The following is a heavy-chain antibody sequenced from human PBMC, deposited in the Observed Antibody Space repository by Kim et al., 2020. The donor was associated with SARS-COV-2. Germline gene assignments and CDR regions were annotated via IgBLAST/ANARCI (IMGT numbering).Heavy chain of an antibody. Sequence: WGSLRLSCAASGFTFSNYALSWVRQAPGNGLACLSAISGGGDSTFYADSVKGRFTISRDNSKNTLYLQMNSLRPEDTAVYYCAKYFGTYPWFDPWGQGT. CDR2: ISGGGDST. V-gene: IGHV3-23*01. CDR1: GFTFSNYA. CDR3: AKYFGTYPWFDP. J-gene: IGHJ5*02. D-gene: IGHD1-26*01.